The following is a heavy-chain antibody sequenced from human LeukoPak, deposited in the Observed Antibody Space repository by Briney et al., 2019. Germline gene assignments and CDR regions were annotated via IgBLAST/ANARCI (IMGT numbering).Heavy chain of an antibody. V-gene: IGHV3-23*01. CDR3: AKDGNIVATRETFDY. J-gene: IGHJ4*02. CDR2: IIGRGGSA. CDR1: GFPFSSYA. D-gene: IGHD5-12*01. Sequence: GGALLLSFAASGFPFSSYAMSWGRRAAGKGLEWGSAIIGRGGSAYYSDSVKGRFTISRENSKNTLYLQMNSLRAEDTAVYYCAKDGNIVATRETFDYWGQGTLVTVSS.